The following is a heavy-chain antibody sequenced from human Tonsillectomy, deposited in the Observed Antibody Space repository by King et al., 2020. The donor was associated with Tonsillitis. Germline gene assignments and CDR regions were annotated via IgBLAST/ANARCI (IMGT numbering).Heavy chain of an antibody. CDR1: GFTFSSYG. Sequence: VPLVESVGGVVRPGRSLRLSCAASGFTFSSYGMHWVRQAPGTGLEWVAVISWDGSNPYYADSVRGRFTISRDNSKNTLNLQMNSLLADDTAVYFCAKDPTSRAARPRFDSWGQGTLVTVSS. CDR2: ISWDGSNP. V-gene: IGHV3-30*18. D-gene: IGHD6-6*01. CDR3: AKDPTSRAARPRFDS. J-gene: IGHJ4*02.